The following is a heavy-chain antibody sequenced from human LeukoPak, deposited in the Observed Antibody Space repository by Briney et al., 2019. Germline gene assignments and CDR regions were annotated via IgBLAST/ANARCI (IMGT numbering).Heavy chain of an antibody. J-gene: IGHJ4*02. D-gene: IGHD6-19*01. Sequence: PGGSLRLSCAASGFTFSSYSMNWVRQAPGKGLVWVSRINSDGSSTSYADSVKGRFTISRDDSKNTAYLQMNSLKTEDTAVYYCTRLTVTSVAGTGGDDYWGQGTLVTVSS. CDR3: TRLTVTSVAGTGGDDY. V-gene: IGHV3-74*01. CDR1: GFTFSSYS. CDR2: INSDGSST.